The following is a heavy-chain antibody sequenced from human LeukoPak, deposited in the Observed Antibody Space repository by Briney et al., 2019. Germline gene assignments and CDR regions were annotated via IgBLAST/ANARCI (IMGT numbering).Heavy chain of an antibody. V-gene: IGHV1-46*01. CDR1: GYTFTSYY. CDR2: INPSGGST. CDR3: VRARITMVRGVIFWFDP. Sequence: ASVKVSCKASGYTFTSYYMHWVRQAPGQGLEWMGIINPSGGSTSYAQKFQGRVTMTRDTSTSTVYMELSSLRSEDTAVYYCVRARITMVRGVIFWFDPWGQGTLVTVSS. J-gene: IGHJ5*02. D-gene: IGHD3-10*01.